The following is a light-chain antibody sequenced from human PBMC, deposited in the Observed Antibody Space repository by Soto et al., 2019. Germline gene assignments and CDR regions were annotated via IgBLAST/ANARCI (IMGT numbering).Light chain of an antibody. V-gene: IGLV2-14*01. CDR3: SSYTSSSRV. J-gene: IGLJ1*01. Sequence: QSALTQPRSVSGSPGQSVTISCTGTSSDVGTYTYVSWYQQHPGKAPKLMIYEVSNRPSGVSNRFSGSKSGNTASLTISGLQAEDEADYYCSSYTSSSRVFGTGTKVTVL. CDR2: EVS. CDR1: SSDVGTYTY.